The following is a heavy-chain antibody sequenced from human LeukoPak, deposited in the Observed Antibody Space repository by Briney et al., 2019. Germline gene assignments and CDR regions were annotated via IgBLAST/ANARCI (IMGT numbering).Heavy chain of an antibody. D-gene: IGHD1/OR15-1a*01. J-gene: IGHJ6*02. CDR2: IIPIFGTA. CDR1: GGTFSSYA. Sequence: ASVKVSCKASGGTFSSYAISWVRQAPGQGLEWMGGIIPIFGTANYAQKFQGRVTITADKSTSTAYMELSSLRSEDTAVYYCARDSITGTLGYYYYGMDVWGQGTTVTVSS. V-gene: IGHV1-69*06. CDR3: ARDSITGTLGYYYYGMDV.